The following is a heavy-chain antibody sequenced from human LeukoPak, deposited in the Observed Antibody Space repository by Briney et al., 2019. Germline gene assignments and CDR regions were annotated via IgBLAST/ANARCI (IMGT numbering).Heavy chain of an antibody. Sequence: GSLRLTCAASGFTFSSYAMHWVRQAPGKGLEWVAVISYDGSNKYYADSVKGRFTISRDNSKNTLYLQMNSLRAEDTAVYYCARDPYDFWSGYSHYRGSAYFDYWGRGTLVTVSS. CDR1: GFTFSSYA. D-gene: IGHD3-3*01. CDR2: ISYDGSNK. CDR3: ARDPYDFWSGYSHYRGSAYFDY. J-gene: IGHJ4*02. V-gene: IGHV3-30-3*01.